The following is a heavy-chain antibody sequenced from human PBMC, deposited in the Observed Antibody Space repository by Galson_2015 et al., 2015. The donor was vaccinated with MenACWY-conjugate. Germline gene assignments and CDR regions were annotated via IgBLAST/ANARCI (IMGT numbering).Heavy chain of an antibody. CDR3: ARGVNLASMAGY. V-gene: IGHV4-59*01. CDR2: MYYSGSA. CDR1: GDSINSYY. Sequence: SETLSLTCTVSGDSINSYYWSWIRQPPGNGLEWIGYMYYSGSANYNPSLKSRVTISVDTSKNQFSLTMTSVTAADTAVYYCARGVNLASMAGYWGQGTLVTVSS. D-gene: IGHD3-3*02. J-gene: IGHJ4*02.